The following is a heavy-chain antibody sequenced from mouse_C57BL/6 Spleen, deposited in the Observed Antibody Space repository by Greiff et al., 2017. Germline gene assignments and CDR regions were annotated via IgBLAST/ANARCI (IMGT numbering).Heavy chain of an antibody. CDR1: GYSITSGYY. D-gene: IGHD2-4*01. J-gene: IGHJ4*01. CDR3: ARDDYDRTMDY. CDR2: ISYDGSN. V-gene: IGHV3-6*01. Sequence: DVQLRESGPGLVKPSQSLSLTCSVTGYSITSGYYWNWIRQFPGNKLEWMGYISYDGSNNYNPSLKNRISITRDTSKNQFFLKLNSVTTEDTATYYCARDDYDRTMDYWGQGTSVTVSS.